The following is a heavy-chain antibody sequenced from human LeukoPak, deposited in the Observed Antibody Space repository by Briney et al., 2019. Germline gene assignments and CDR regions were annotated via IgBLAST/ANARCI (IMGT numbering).Heavy chain of an antibody. Sequence: GASVKVSCKASGYTFTSYGISGVRQAPGQGLEWMGWISAYNGNTNYAQKLQGRVTMTTDTSTSTAYMELRSLRSDDTAVYYCARDRYGSGSTLAGYWGQGTLVTVSS. CDR3: ARDRYGSGSTLAGY. D-gene: IGHD3-10*01. CDR2: ISAYNGNT. V-gene: IGHV1-18*01. J-gene: IGHJ4*02. CDR1: GYTFTSYG.